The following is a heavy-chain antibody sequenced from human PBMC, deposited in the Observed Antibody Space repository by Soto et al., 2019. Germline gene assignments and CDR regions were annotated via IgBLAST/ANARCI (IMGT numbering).Heavy chain of an antibody. CDR3: ARHRTYSGYDFNY. CDR2: IYYLGNT. Sequence: PSETLSLTCTVSGGSISSSSSYWGWIRQPPGKGLEWVGYIYYLGNTYYNPSLGSRVTISVDTSKNQFSLKLSSVTAEDTAVYYCARHRTYSGYDFNYWGQGTLVTVSS. J-gene: IGHJ4*02. V-gene: IGHV4-31*03. D-gene: IGHD5-12*01. CDR1: GGSISSSSSY.